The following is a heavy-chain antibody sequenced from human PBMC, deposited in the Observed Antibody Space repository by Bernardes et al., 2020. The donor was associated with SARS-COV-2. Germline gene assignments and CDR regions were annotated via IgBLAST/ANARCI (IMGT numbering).Heavy chain of an antibody. V-gene: IGHV4-4*02. CDR1: ACSIICANS. CDR2: IFHTGNT. J-gene: IGHJ4*02. Sequence: SERRSPTCSVSACSIICANSLSCESRRPGGGLKWIVEIFHTGNTKYNPSLESRVSISLDKSKNQFSLKLTSVTAADTAVYFCAREEAIFGLDPLPYYFDYWGQGTLVTVSS. D-gene: IGHD3-3*01. CDR3: AREEAIFGLDPLPYYFDY.